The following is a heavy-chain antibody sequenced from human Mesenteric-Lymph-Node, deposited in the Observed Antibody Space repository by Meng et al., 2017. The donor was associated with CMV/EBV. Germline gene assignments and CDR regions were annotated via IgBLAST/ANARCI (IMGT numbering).Heavy chain of an antibody. CDR1: GFSFSSYA. CDR3: ASRFLEWQ. CDR2: INSGGGTT. D-gene: IGHD3-3*01. V-gene: IGHV3-21*04. J-gene: IGHJ4*02. Sequence: GESLKISCAASGFSFSSYAMSWVRQAPGKGLEWVATINSGGGTTYLADSVKGRFTISRDNAKNSLYLQMNSLRAEDTAVYYCASRFLEWQWGQGTLVTVSS.